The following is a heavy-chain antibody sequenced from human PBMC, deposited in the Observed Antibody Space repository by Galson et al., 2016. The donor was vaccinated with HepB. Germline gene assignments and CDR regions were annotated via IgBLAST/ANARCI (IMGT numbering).Heavy chain of an antibody. J-gene: IGHJ4*02. CDR1: GSTFSSYS. CDR2: ISSSSSYI. CDR3: ARGWGRYSSGWYSDDYYFDY. D-gene: IGHD6-19*01. Sequence: SLRLSCAASGSTFSSYSMNWVRQAPGKGLEWVSSISSSSSYIYYADSVKGRFTISRDNAKNSLYLQMNSLRAEDTAVYYCARGWGRYSSGWYSDDYYFDYWGQGTLVTVSS. V-gene: IGHV3-21*01.